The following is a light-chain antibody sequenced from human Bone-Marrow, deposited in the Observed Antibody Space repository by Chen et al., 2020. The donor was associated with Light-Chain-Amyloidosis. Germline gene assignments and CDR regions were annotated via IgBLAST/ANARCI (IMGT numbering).Light chain of an antibody. J-gene: IGLJ2*01. CDR3: QSADSSGTYEVI. CDR1: DLPTKY. Sequence: SYELTQTPSVSVSPGQTARITCSGDDLPTKYAYWYQQKPGQAPVLVIHRDTERPSGISERFSGSSSGTTATFTISGVQAADEADYHCQSADSSGTYEVIFGGGTKLTVL. V-gene: IGLV3-25*03. CDR2: RDT.